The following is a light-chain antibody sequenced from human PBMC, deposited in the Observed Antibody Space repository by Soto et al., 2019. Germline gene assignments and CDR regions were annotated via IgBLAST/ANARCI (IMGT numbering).Light chain of an antibody. CDR1: QSVSSS. V-gene: IGKV3D-15*01. J-gene: IGKJ5*01. CDR3: QQYSNWPPIT. Sequence: EIVMTQSPATLSVSPGARATLSCRASQSVSSSLAWFRQTPGQAPRLLIYDTSIRATGIPARFSGSGSGTEFTLTISSLQSEDFAVYYCQQYSNWPPITFGQGTRLEIK. CDR2: DTS.